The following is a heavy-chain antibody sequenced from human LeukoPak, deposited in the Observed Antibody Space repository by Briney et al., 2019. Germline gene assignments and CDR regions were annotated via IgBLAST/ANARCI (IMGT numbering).Heavy chain of an antibody. Sequence: SVKVSCKASGGTFSSYAISWVRQAPGQGLEWMGRIIPIFGTANYAQKFQGRVTITTDESTSTAYMELSSLRSEDTAVYYCARDRGPWTYYYDSSGYSGHFDLWGRGTLVTVSS. J-gene: IGHJ2*01. CDR3: ARDRGPWTYYYDSSGYSGHFDL. V-gene: IGHV1-69*05. CDR1: GGTFSSYA. CDR2: IIPIFGTA. D-gene: IGHD3-22*01.